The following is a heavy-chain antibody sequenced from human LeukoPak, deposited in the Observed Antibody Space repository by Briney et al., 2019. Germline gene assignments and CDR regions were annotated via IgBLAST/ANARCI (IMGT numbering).Heavy chain of an antibody. D-gene: IGHD2-15*01. Sequence: VASVKVSCKASGYTFTSYDINWVRQATGQGLEWMGWMNPNSGNTGYAQKFQGRVTMTRNTSISTAYMELSSLRSEDTAVYCCARGGDCSGGSCYVDNWFDPWGQGTLVTVSS. V-gene: IGHV1-8*01. CDR3: ARGGDCSGGSCYVDNWFDP. CDR1: GYTFTSYD. CDR2: MNPNSGNT. J-gene: IGHJ5*02.